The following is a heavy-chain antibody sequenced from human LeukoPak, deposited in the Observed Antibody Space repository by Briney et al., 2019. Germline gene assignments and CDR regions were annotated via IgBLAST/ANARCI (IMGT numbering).Heavy chain of an antibody. CDR2: IRSDGSDK. D-gene: IGHD5-18*01. Sequence: AGYLRLSCAASGFSFSAYGIHWVRQAPGKGLEWVTFIRSDGSDKYYADSVKGRFTISRDNSKNTLFLQMNSLKTEDTAVYYCAKEQDTVRATYYMDVWSKGTTVTDSS. CDR1: GFSFSAYG. CDR3: AKEQDTVRATYYMDV. J-gene: IGHJ6*03. V-gene: IGHV3-30*02.